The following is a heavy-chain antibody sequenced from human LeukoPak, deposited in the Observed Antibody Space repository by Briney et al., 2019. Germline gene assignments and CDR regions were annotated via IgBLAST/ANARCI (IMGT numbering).Heavy chain of an antibody. CDR3: ARDRDSSGYYAWVFTFDY. CDR1: GFTFSDYY. CDR2: ISSSGSTI. J-gene: IGHJ4*02. D-gene: IGHD3-22*01. Sequence: GGSLRLSCAASGFTFSDYYMSWIRQAPGKGLEWVSYISSSGSTIYYADSVKGRFTISRDNAKNSLYLQMNSLRAEDTAVYYCARDRDSSGYYAWVFTFDYWGQGTLVTVSS. V-gene: IGHV3-11*01.